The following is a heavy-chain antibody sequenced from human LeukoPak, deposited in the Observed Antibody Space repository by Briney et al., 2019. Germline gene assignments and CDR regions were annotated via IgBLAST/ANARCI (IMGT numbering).Heavy chain of an antibody. V-gene: IGHV4-34*09. J-gene: IGHJ5*02. CDR2: INHSGST. Sequence: SETLSLTCAVYGGSFSGYYWSWIRQPPGKGLEWIGEINHSGSTNYNPSLKSRVTISVDTSKNQFSLKLSSVTAADPAVYYCARGYKVPAAACWFDPWGQGTLVTVSS. CDR1: GGSFSGYY. CDR3: ARGYKVPAAACWFDP. D-gene: IGHD2-2*01.